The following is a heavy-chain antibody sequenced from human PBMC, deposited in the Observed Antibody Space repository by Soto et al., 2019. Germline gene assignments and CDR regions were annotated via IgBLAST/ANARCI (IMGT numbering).Heavy chain of an antibody. D-gene: IGHD2-2*01. Sequence: GGSLRLSCVASGFTFSSHWMSWVRQAPGKGLEWVANIKQDGSEKNYVDSVKGRFTISRDNAKNSLYLQMNSLRAEDTAGYYCARGYCSSTSCYAGAFDIWGQGTMVTVSS. CDR3: ARGYCSSTSCYAGAFDI. CDR2: IKQDGSEK. CDR1: GFTFSSHW. V-gene: IGHV3-7*05. J-gene: IGHJ3*02.